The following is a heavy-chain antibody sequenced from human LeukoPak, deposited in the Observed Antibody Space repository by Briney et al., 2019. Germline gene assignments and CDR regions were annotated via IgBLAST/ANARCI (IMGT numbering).Heavy chain of an antibody. V-gene: IGHV1-18*01. D-gene: IGHD4-11*01. CDR2: ISAYNGNT. CDR1: GYTFTTYG. J-gene: IGHJ5*02. Sequence: ASVKVSCKASGYTFTTYGISWVRQAPGQGLEWMGWISAYNGNTNYAQKLQGRVTMTTDTSTSTAYRELRSLRSDDTAVYYCARVGDFSHNWFDPWGQGTLVTVSS. CDR3: ARVGDFSHNWFDP.